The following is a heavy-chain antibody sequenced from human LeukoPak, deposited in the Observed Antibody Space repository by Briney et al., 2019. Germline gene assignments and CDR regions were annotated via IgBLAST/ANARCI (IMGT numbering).Heavy chain of an antibody. D-gene: IGHD3-22*01. CDR2: ISAYNGNT. CDR1: GYIFISYG. CDR3: ARDVRGIVGMDYFDY. Sequence: ASVNVSCMASGYIFISYGISWVRQAPGHRLEWMGWISAYNGNTKYAQKLQGRVTMTTDTSTSTAYMELRSLRSDDTAVYYCARDVRGIVGMDYFDYWGQGTLVTVSS. V-gene: IGHV1-18*01. J-gene: IGHJ4*02.